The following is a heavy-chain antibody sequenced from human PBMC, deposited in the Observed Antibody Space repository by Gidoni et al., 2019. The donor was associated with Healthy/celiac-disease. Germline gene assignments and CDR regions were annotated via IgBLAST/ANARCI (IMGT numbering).Heavy chain of an antibody. CDR1: GGTFSRYA. J-gene: IGHJ5*02. Sequence: QVQLVQSGAEVKKPGSSVKVSCKASGGTFSRYAISWVRQAPGQGLEWMGGIIPIFGTANYAQKFQGRVTITADESTSTAYMELSSLRSEDTAVYYCARWATAPVVVAARFDPWGQGTLVTVSS. V-gene: IGHV1-69*01. D-gene: IGHD2-15*01. CDR2: IIPIFGTA. CDR3: ARWATAPVVVAARFDP.